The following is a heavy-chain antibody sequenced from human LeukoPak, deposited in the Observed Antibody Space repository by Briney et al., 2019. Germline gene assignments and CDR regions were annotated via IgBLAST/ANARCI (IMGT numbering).Heavy chain of an antibody. CDR1: GFAFSSYW. V-gene: IGHV3-74*01. J-gene: IGHJ4*02. Sequence: GGSLRLSCAASGFAFSSYWMHWVRQPPGKGLLWVSRITSDGSITGYADSVKGRFTISRDNAKNTLYLQMNSLRAEDTAVYYCATDKGAAPEERADYWGQGTLVTVSS. CDR2: ITSDGSIT. CDR3: ATDKGAAPEERADY. D-gene: IGHD1-1*01.